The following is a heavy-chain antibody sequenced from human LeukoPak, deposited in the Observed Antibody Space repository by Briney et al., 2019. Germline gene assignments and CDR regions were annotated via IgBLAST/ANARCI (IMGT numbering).Heavy chain of an antibody. CDR1: GGSISSYY. J-gene: IGHJ3*02. D-gene: IGHD1-26*01. CDR2: IYYSGST. Sequence: SETLSLTCTVSGGSISSYYWGWIRQPPGKGLEWIGSIYYSGSTYYNPSLKSRVTISVDTSKNQFSLKLSSVTAADTAVYYCARGKVGATRRSAFDIWGQGTMVTVSS. V-gene: IGHV4-39*07. CDR3: ARGKVGATRRSAFDI.